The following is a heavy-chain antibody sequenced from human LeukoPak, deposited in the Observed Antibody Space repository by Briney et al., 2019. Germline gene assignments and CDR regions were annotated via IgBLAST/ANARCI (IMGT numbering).Heavy chain of an antibody. CDR1: GFTFSSYS. D-gene: IGHD6-6*01. Sequence: GGSLRLSCAASGFTFSSYSMNWVRQAPGKGLEWVSSISSSSSYIYYADSVKGRFTISRDNSKNTLYLQTNSLRAEDTAVYYCAKDARKGSSSGYYFDYWGQGTLVTVSS. V-gene: IGHV3-21*01. CDR2: ISSSSSYI. CDR3: AKDARKGSSSGYYFDY. J-gene: IGHJ4*02.